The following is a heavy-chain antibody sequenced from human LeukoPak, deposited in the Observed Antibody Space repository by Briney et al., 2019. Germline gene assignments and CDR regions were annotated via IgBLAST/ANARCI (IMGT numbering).Heavy chain of an antibody. Sequence: GGSLRVSCAAPGFTFTSYSMNWVRHAPGKRLEWVSSISSSSSYIYYADSVKGRFTISRDNAKNSLYLQMNSLRAEDTAVYYCARLGLTTSTAGMDVWGQGTTVTVSS. J-gene: IGHJ6*02. CDR3: ARLGLTTSTAGMDV. V-gene: IGHV3-21*01. CDR1: GFTFTSYS. D-gene: IGHD4-11*01. CDR2: ISSSSSYI.